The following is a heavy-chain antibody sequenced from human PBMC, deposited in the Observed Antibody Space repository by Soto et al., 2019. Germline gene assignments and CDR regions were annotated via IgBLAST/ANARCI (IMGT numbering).Heavy chain of an antibody. CDR3: AIHDYRGDEYEDY. CDR2: IIPIFGTT. CDR1: GGTFSNYG. Sequence: QVHLVQSGAEVKKPGSSVKVSCEASGGTFSNYGISWVRQAPGQGLEWIGGIIPIFGTTNYAETLQDRVTITADETTNTAYMGLSSLRSEDTAIYYCAIHDYRGDEYEDYWGQGTLVTVSS. V-gene: IGHV1-69*12. J-gene: IGHJ4*02. D-gene: IGHD3-16*01.